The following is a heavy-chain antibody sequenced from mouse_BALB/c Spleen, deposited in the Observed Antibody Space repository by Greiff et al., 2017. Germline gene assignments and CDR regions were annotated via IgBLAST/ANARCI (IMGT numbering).Heavy chain of an antibody. Sequence: EVHLVESGPGLVKPSQSLSLTCTVTGYSITSDYAWNWIRQFPGNKLEWMGYISYSGSTSYNPSLKSRISITRDTSKNQFFLQLNSVTTEDTATYYCATAYDYDRFAYWGQGTLVTVSA. CDR2: ISYSGST. CDR3: ATAYDYDRFAY. V-gene: IGHV3-2*02. CDR1: GYSITSDYA. J-gene: IGHJ3*01. D-gene: IGHD2-4*01.